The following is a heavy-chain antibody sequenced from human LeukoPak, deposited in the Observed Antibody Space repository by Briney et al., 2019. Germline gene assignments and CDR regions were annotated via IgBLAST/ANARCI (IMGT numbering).Heavy chain of an antibody. D-gene: IGHD6-6*01. J-gene: IGHJ3*02. CDR3: ARDSPGSSSSDAFDI. CDR1: GYTFTGYY. V-gene: IGHV1-18*04. CDR2: ISAYNGNT. Sequence: ASVKVSCKASGYTFTGYYMHWVRQAPGQGLGWMGWISAYNGNTNYAQKLQGRVTMTTDTSTSTAYMELRSLRSDDTAVYCCARDSPGSSSSDAFDIWGQGTMVTVSS.